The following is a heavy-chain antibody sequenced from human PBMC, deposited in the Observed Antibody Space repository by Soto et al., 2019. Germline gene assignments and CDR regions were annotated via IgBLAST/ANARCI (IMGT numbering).Heavy chain of an antibody. V-gene: IGHV3-30-3*01. J-gene: IGHJ4*02. D-gene: IGHD3-10*01. CDR3: VRSRSGAVADSFDL. Sequence: GSLRLSCEGSGLTFSRHALHWVRQAPGKGLEWVAVVSKDGSVKYWIESVKGRFTLSRDNSKNTVYLEMNSLRPEDTGVYYCVRSRSGAVADSFDLWGQGTLVTVSS. CDR2: VSKDGSVK. CDR1: GLTFSRHA.